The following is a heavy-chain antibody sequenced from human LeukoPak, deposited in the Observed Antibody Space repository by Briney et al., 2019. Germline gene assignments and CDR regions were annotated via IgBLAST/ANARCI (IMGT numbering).Heavy chain of an antibody. Sequence: VKVSCKASGFPFTGYYMHWVRQAPGQGLEWMGIINPSGGSTSYAQKFQGRVTMTRDTSTSTVYMELSSLRSEDTAVYYCAREGYGDYGLGSFYYYGMDVWGQGTTVTVSS. CDR2: INPSGGST. J-gene: IGHJ6*02. D-gene: IGHD4-17*01. CDR1: GFPFTGYY. V-gene: IGHV1-46*01. CDR3: AREGYGDYGLGSFYYYGMDV.